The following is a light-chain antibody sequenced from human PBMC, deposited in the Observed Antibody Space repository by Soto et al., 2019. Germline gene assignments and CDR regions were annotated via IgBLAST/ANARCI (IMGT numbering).Light chain of an antibody. J-gene: IGLJ1*01. CDR1: SSDVGGYNY. CDR2: EVS. V-gene: IGLV2-14*01. CDR3: CSYTSSSTFV. Sequence: QSALTQPASVSGSPGQSITISCTGTSSDVGGYNYVSWYQQHPGKAPKLMIYEVSNRPSGVSNRFSGSKSGNTASLTISGLLAEDEADDYCCSYTSSSTFVFGTGTKVTVL.